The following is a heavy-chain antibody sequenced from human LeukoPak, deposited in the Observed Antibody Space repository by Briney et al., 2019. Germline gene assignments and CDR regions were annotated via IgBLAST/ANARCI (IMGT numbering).Heavy chain of an antibody. D-gene: IGHD2-21*02. Sequence: PGGSLRLSCAASGLTFRNYAMSWVGQAPGKGVEWVSGISDSGGSTHYADSVKGGFTISRDNSNNTLYLQMNSLRAEDTAVYFCAKARTGIAVVSAIDYWGQGTLVSVSS. J-gene: IGHJ4*02. CDR2: ISDSGGST. CDR1: GLTFRNYA. CDR3: AKARTGIAVVSAIDY. V-gene: IGHV3-23*01.